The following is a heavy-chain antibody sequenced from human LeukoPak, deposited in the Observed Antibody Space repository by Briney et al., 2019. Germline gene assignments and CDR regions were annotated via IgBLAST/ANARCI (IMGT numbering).Heavy chain of an antibody. V-gene: IGHV1-18*01. CDR1: GYTFTSYG. Sequence: GASVKVSCKASGYTFTSYGISWVRQAPGQGLEWMGWMNPNSGNTGYAQKFQGRLTMTTDTSTSTAYMELRSLRSDDTAVYYCARFDIVVVVAAIIKESFSSQGGWFDPWGQGTLVTVSS. J-gene: IGHJ5*02. CDR2: MNPNSGNT. CDR3: ARFDIVVVVAAIIKESFSSQGGWFDP. D-gene: IGHD2-15*01.